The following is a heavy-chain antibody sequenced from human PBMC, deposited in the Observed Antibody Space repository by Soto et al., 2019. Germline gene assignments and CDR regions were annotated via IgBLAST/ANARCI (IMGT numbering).Heavy chain of an antibody. J-gene: IGHJ4*02. CDR1: GYTFTSYY. Sequence: ASVKVSCKASGYTFTSYYMHWVRQAPGQGLEWMGIINPSGGSTSYAQKFQGRVTMTRDTSTSTVYMELSSLRSEETAVYYCARGAHADIVVVPAADYYFDYWGQGSLVTVSS. CDR2: INPSGGST. D-gene: IGHD2-2*01. V-gene: IGHV1-46*01. CDR3: ARGAHADIVVVPAADYYFDY.